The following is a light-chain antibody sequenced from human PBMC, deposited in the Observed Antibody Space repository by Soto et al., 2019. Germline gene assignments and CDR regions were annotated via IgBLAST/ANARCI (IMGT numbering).Light chain of an antibody. CDR1: SSDVGGYNY. Sequence: QSVLTQPRAVSGSPGQSVTISCTGTSSDVGGYNYVSWYQHHPGKAPQLIIYDVSKRPSGVPDRFSGSKSRYTASLTISGLQTEDEADYYCCSYAGTYTYVFGTGTKLTVL. V-gene: IGLV2-11*01. CDR3: CSYAGTYTYV. J-gene: IGLJ1*01. CDR2: DVS.